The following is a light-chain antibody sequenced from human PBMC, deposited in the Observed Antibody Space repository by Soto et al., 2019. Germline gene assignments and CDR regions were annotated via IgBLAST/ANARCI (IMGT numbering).Light chain of an antibody. CDR3: QQYKSWPLT. CDR1: QSLNSN. CDR2: VAS. V-gene: IGKV3-15*01. Sequence: EIVITQSPATLSVSPGERATLSCRASQSLNSNLAWYQQNPGQAPRLLIYVASTRATGIPARFSGSGSGTEFTLTISSXQSEDFAVYYCQQYKSWPLTFGGGTKVDIK. J-gene: IGKJ4*01.